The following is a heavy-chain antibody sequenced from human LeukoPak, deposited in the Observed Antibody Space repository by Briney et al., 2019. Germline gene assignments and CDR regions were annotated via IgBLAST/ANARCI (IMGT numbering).Heavy chain of an antibody. J-gene: IGHJ5*02. CDR2: ISTYNGNT. CDR1: GYSFSRYG. CDR3: ARDLEYYDSSGSGWFDP. D-gene: IGHD3-22*01. Sequence: ASVKVSCTASGYSFSRYGIRRGRQAPGQGLEWMGWISTYNGNTNYAQKFQGRVTMTTDTSTNTAYMELRSLRTADTAVYYRARDLEYYDSSGSGWFDPWGQGTLVTVSS. V-gene: IGHV1-18*01.